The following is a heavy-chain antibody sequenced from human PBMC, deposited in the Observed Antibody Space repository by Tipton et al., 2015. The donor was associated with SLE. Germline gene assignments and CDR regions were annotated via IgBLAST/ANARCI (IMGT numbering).Heavy chain of an antibody. V-gene: IGHV4-34*01. J-gene: IGHJ6*03. CDR1: GGPFSGYY. Sequence: TLSLTCAVYGGPFSGYYWSWIRQPPGKGLEWIGEINHSGFTNYNPSLKSRVTISVDTSKNQFSLNLSSVTAADTAVYYCARGHYYYYMDVWGKGTTVTVSS. CDR2: INHSGFT. CDR3: ARGHYYYYMDV.